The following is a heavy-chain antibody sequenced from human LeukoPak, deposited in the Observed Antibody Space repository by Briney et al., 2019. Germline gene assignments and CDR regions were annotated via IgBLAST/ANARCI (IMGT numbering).Heavy chain of an antibody. V-gene: IGHV4-59*01. CDR1: GGSISRYY. Sequence: SETLSLTCTVSGGSISRYYWSWIRQPPGKGLEWIGYIYYSGSTNYNPSLKSRVTISVDTSKNQFSLRLSSVTAADTAVYYCARSEYTYGPLDPFLDYWGQGTLVTVSS. D-gene: IGHD5-18*01. CDR3: ARSEYTYGPLDPFLDY. CDR2: IYYSGST. J-gene: IGHJ4*02.